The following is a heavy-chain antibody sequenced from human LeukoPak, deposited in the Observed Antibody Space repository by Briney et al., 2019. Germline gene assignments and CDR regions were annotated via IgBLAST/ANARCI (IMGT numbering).Heavy chain of an antibody. J-gene: IGHJ4*02. CDR3: ATQPTRLTDCGGDCSQTYYFDY. D-gene: IGHD2-21*02. V-gene: IGHV4-39*01. Sequence: PSETLSLTSTVSGGSISSSSYYWGWIRQPPGKGLEWIGSIYYSGSTYYNPSLKSRVTISVDTSKNQFSLKLSSVTAADTAVYYCATQPTRLTDCGGDCSQTYYFDYWGQGTLVTVSS. CDR2: IYYSGST. CDR1: GGSISSSSYY.